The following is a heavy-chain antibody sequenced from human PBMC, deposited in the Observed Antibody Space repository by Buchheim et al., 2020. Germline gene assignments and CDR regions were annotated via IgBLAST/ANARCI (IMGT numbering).Heavy chain of an antibody. CDR3: ARGRPYGSGSYHTL. CDR2: IYHSGST. V-gene: IGHV4-38-2*02. D-gene: IGHD3-10*01. J-gene: IGHJ4*02. CDR1: GYSISSGYY. Sequence: QVQLQESGPGLMKPSETLSLTCTVSGYSISSGYYWGWIRQPPGKGLEWIGSIYHSGSTYYNPSLRSRVTMSVDTSKNQFSLKLSSVTAADTAVYYCARGRPYGSGSYHTLWGQGTL.